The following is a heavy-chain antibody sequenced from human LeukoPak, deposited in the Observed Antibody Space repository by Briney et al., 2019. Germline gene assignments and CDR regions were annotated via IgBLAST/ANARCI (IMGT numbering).Heavy chain of an antibody. CDR2: IGIGGSTI. CDR3: ARDHVVPGLVFDH. J-gene: IGHJ4*02. D-gene: IGHD3-10*01. V-gene: IGHV3-11*04. CDR1: GFTFSDHH. Sequence: GGSLRLSCASSGFTFSDHHMSWIRQAPGKGLEWVSNIGIGGSTIDYADSVKGRFTISRDDAKNSLYLQMNSLRAEDTAVYYCARDHVVPGLVFDHWGQGTLVSVS.